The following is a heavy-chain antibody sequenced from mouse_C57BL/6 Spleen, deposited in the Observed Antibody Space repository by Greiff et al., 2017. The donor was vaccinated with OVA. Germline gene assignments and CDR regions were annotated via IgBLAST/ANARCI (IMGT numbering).Heavy chain of an antibody. J-gene: IGHJ4*01. D-gene: IGHD1-1*01. V-gene: IGHV1-63*01. CDR1: GYTFTNYW. CDR2: IYPGGGYT. CDR3: ARRGTVVAPYAMDV. Sequence: QVQLKQSGAELVRPGTSVKMSCKASGYTFTNYWIGWAKQRPGHGLEWIGDIYPGGGYTKYNEKLKGKATLTADKSSSPAYMQVRSLTSEDSAIYYCARRGTVVAPYAMDVWGQGTSVTVSS.